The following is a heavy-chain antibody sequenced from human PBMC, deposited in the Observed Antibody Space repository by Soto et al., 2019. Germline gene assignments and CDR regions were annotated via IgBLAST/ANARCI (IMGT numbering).Heavy chain of an antibody. D-gene: IGHD6-19*01. V-gene: IGHV4-4*02. CDR1: GASISDKNW. CDR2: ISHSGNT. Sequence: QVQLLESGPGRVKPSGTLSLTCVVSGASISDKNWWSWVRQAPGKGLEWIGEISHSGNTNYNPSFRTRLTISVDKSKSQVSLTLTSVTAADTALYYCARLRYSTVWSRHFDLWGQGTLVSVS. CDR3: ARLRYSTVWSRHFDL. J-gene: IGHJ4*02.